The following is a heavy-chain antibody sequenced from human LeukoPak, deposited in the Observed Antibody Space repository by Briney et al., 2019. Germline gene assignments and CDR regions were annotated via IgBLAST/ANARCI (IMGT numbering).Heavy chain of an antibody. CDR3: ARGYDSSGYAHAY. Sequence: ASVKVSCKASGYTFTSYDINWVRQATGQGLEWMGWMNPNSGNTGYSQKFQGRVTITRDTSASTAYMELSSLRSEDTAVYYCARGYDSSGYAHAYWGQGTLVTVSS. CDR2: MNPNSGNT. V-gene: IGHV1-8*01. J-gene: IGHJ4*02. CDR1: GYTFTSYD. D-gene: IGHD3-22*01.